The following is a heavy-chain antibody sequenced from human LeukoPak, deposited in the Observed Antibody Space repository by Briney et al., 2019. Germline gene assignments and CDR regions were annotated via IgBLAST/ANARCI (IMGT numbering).Heavy chain of an antibody. V-gene: IGHV4-4*07. CDR1: GGSFSDDF. Sequence: PSETLSLTCAVYGGSFSDDFWTWIRQPAGKGLEWIGRIYSSGSNNYNPSLKSRVTMSLDTSKNHFSLNLTSVTAADTAVYYCAREPTSGREPTSGRPLDYWGQGTLVTVSS. J-gene: IGHJ4*02. D-gene: IGHD5-12*01. CDR3: AREPTSGREPTSGRPLDY. CDR2: IYSSGSN.